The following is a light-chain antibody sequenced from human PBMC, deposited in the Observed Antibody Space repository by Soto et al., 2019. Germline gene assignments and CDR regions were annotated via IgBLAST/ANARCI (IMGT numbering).Light chain of an antibody. CDR1: QCVSAD. V-gene: IGKV1-39*01. CDR2: AAS. CDR3: HQSYRTPHT. J-gene: IGKJ2*01. Sequence: DIQMTQSPSSLSASVGDRVTITCRASQCVSADLLWYQQAQGRAPKLLIYAASNLVSGVTARFSGSGSGTNVTLANSSLQPEDFATSYCHQSYRTPHTFHQGTKLETK.